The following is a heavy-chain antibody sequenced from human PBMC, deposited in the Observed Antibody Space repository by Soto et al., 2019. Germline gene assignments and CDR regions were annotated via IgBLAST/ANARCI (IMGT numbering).Heavy chain of an antibody. D-gene: IGHD1-1*01. V-gene: IGHV1-69*04. J-gene: IGHJ3*02. CDR3: AREKQAGTRVGDAFDI. CDR1: GGTFSSYT. Sequence: ASVKVSCKASGGTFSSYTISWVRQAPGQGLEWMGRIIPILGIANYAQKFQGRVTITADKSTSTAYMELSSLRSEDTAVYYCAREKQAGTRVGDAFDIWGQGTMVTVSS. CDR2: IIPILGIA.